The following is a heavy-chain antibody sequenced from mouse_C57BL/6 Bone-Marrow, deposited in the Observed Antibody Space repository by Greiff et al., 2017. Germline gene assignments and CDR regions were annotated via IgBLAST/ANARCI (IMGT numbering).Heavy chain of an antibody. Sequence: EVQRVESGAELVRPGASVKLSCTASGFNIKDDYMHWVKQRPEQGLEWIGWIDPENGDTEYASKFQGKATITADTSSNTAYLQLSSLTSEDTAVYYCTTTVSYWGQGTTLTVSS. D-gene: IGHD6-2*01. CDR2: IDPENGDT. V-gene: IGHV14-4*01. J-gene: IGHJ2*01. CDR3: TTTVSY. CDR1: GFNIKDDY.